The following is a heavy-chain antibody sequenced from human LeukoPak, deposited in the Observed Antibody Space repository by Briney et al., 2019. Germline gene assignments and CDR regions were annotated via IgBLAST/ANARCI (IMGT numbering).Heavy chain of an antibody. CDR1: GGSISTNY. CDR2: TYYTGST. Sequence: SETLSLTCTVSGGSISTNYWSWIRQPPGKGLEWIGYTYYTGSTNYNPSLESRVTISVGTSKNQFSLKLSSVTAADTAVYYCARDNGGLTGTSSWFDPWGQGTLVTVSS. V-gene: IGHV4-59*12. D-gene: IGHD1-20*01. CDR3: ARDNGGLTGTSSWFDP. J-gene: IGHJ5*02.